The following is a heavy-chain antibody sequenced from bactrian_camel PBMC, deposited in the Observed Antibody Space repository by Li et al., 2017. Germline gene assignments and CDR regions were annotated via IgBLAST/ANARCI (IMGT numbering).Heavy chain of an antibody. D-gene: IGHD2*01. CDR1: GYTSTTNC. J-gene: IGHJ6*01. Sequence: QLVESGGGSVQAGGSLRLSCAASGYTSTTNCMGWFRQAPGKEREIVAATYAALNRTHYVDSVKGRFTISQDNAKNTVYLQMNSPKPEDTAMYYCAARGPYCYTKLSERDFTYWGQGTQVTVS. CDR2: TYAALNRT. CDR3: AARGPYCYTKLSERDFTY. V-gene: IGHV3-3*01.